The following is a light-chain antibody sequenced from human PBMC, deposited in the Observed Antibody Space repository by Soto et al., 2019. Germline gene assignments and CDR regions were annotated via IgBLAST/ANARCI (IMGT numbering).Light chain of an antibody. J-gene: IGLJ2*01. CDR2: DVS. CDR3: SSYTISSTLVV. CDR1: SSDVGGYNY. Sequence: QSVLTQPASVSGSPRQSITISCTGTSSDVGGYNYVSWYQQHPGKAPKLMIYDVSNRPSGVSNRFSGSKSGNTASLTISGLQAEDEADYYCSSYTISSTLVVFGGGTKLTVL. V-gene: IGLV2-14*01.